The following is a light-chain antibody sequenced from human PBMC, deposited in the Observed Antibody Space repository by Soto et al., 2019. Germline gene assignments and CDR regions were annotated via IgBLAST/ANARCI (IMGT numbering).Light chain of an antibody. J-gene: IGKJ1*01. V-gene: IGKV3-11*01. CDR3: TKLTDWPPQWT. Sequence: EVVLTQSPDTLSLPPGERATLSCRASQSISSYLAWYQQKPGQAPRLLIYDASSRATGIPARFSGSGSGTDFTLNIICLEPEDVSFYYCTKLTDWPPQWTFGQGSKG. CDR1: QSISSY. CDR2: DAS.